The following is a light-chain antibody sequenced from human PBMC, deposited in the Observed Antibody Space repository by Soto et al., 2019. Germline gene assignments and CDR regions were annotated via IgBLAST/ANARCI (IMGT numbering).Light chain of an antibody. Sequence: QSVLTQPPSVSGAPGLRVTISCTGSSSNIGAGSDVNWYQVLPGTAPKLLIYANTNRPSGVPDRFSGSKSGTSASLAITGLQAEDEADYYCQSYDSTLSGFYVFGTGTKVTVL. V-gene: IGLV1-40*01. CDR3: QSYDSTLSGFYV. CDR1: SSNIGAGSD. J-gene: IGLJ1*01. CDR2: ANT.